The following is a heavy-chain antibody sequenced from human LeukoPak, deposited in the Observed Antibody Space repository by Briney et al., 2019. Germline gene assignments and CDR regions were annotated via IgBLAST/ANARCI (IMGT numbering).Heavy chain of an antibody. J-gene: IGHJ4*02. D-gene: IGHD6-13*01. V-gene: IGHV3-23*01. CDR1: GFTFSSYG. CDR2: ISGSGGST. Sequence: PGGSLRLSCAASGFTFSSYGMSWVRQAPGKGLEWVSGISGSGGSTYYADSVKGRFTISRDNSKNTLYLQMNRRRAEDTAVYYCARDRGRGAAAGGFDYWGQGTLVTVSS. CDR3: ARDRGRGAAAGGFDY.